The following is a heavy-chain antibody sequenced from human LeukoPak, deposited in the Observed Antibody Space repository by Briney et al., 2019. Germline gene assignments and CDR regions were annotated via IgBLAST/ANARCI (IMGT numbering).Heavy chain of an antibody. CDR2: ISGSGGST. V-gene: IGHV3-23*01. D-gene: IGHD6-13*01. Sequence: GGSLRLSCAASGFTFSSDAMSWVRQAPGKGLEWVSAISGSGGSTYYADSVKGRFTISRDNSKNTLYLQMNSLRAEDTAVYYCAKSFIAAIYGMDVWGQGTTVTVSS. J-gene: IGHJ6*02. CDR3: AKSFIAAIYGMDV. CDR1: GFTFSSDA.